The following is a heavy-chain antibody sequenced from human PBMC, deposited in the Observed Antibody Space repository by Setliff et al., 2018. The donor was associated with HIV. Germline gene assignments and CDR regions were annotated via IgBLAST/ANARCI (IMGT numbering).Heavy chain of an antibody. CDR3: ARGYGSGSYEWFDP. J-gene: IGHJ5*02. D-gene: IGHD3-10*01. Sequence: SETLSLTCTVSGGSISSGSYYWTWIRQPAGKGLEWIGHIYSSGSTNYNPSLKSRVTISLDTSKNQFSLKLNSVTAADTAVYYCARGYGSGSYEWFDPWGQGTLVTVS. V-gene: IGHV4-61*09. CDR1: GGSISSGSYY. CDR2: IYSSGST.